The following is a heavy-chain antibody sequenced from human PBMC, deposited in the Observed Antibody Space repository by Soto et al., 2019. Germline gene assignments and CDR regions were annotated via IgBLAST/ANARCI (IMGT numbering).Heavy chain of an antibody. Sequence: SETLSLTCTVSGGSISSGGYYWSWIRQHPGKGLEWIGYIYYSGSTYYNPSLKSRVTISVDTSKNQFSLKLSSVTAADTAVYYCARGSETTVALFDYWGQGTLVTVSS. CDR3: ARGSETTVALFDY. D-gene: IGHD4-17*01. CDR1: GGSISSGGYY. CDR2: IYYSGST. J-gene: IGHJ4*02. V-gene: IGHV4-31*03.